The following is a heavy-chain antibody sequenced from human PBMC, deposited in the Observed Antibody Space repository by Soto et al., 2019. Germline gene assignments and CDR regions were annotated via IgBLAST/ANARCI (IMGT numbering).Heavy chain of an antibody. CDR1: GGTFSSYA. D-gene: IGHD3-22*01. CDR3: TYYYDSSGYHYYYYYYGMDV. V-gene: IGHV1-69*13. CDR2: IIPIFGTA. Sequence: SVKVSCKASGGTFSSYAISWVRQAPGQGLEWMGGIIPIFGTANYAQKFQGRVTITADESTSTAYMELSSLRSEDTAVYSCTYYYDSSGYHYYYYYYGMDVWGQGTTVTVSS. J-gene: IGHJ6*02.